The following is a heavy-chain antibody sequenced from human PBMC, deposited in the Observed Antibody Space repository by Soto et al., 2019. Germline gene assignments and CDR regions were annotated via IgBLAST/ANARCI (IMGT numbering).Heavy chain of an antibody. CDR2: INPSGRTI. CDR1: GFTFSSFE. CDR3: ARSLELHGWFDP. D-gene: IGHD1-7*01. Sequence: PGGSLRLSCVASGFTFSSFEMNWIRQAPGKGPEWIAVINPSGRTISYADSVKGRFTISKDTSKNQVVLTMTNMDPVDTATYYCARSLELHGWFDPWGQGTLVTVSS. J-gene: IGHJ5*02. V-gene: IGHV3-48*03.